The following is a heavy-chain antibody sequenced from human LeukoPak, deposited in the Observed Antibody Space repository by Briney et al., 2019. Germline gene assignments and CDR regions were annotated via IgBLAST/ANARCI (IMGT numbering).Heavy chain of an antibody. CDR1: GYTFTGYY. CDR3: ARGEFWSGYS. J-gene: IGHJ5*02. Sequence: ASVKVSCKASGYTFTGYYMHWVRQAPGQGLEWMGWMNPNSGNTGYAQKFQGRVTITRNTSISTAYMELSSLRSEDTAVYYCARGEFWSGYSWGQGTLVTVSS. D-gene: IGHD3-3*01. CDR2: MNPNSGNT. V-gene: IGHV1-8*03.